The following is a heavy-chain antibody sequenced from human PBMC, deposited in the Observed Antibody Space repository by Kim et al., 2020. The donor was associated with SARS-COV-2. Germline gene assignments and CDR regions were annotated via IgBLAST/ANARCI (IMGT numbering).Heavy chain of an antibody. CDR2: IDPSDSYT. Sequence: GESLKIPCKGSGYSFTSYWISWVRQMPGKGLEWMGRIDPSDSYTNYSPSFQGHVTNPADKSISTAYLQWSSLKASDTAMYYCARVDCSSTSCYTYGYWGQGTLVTVSS. CDR3: ARVDCSSTSCYTYGY. J-gene: IGHJ4*02. CDR1: GYSFTSYW. V-gene: IGHV5-10-1*01. D-gene: IGHD2-2*02.